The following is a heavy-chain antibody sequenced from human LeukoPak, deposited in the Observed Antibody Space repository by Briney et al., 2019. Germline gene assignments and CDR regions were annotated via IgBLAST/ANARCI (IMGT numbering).Heavy chain of an antibody. V-gene: IGHV3-30*02. CDR2: IRSDGTNI. CDR3: ARDFQLGIAAAGPFDY. CDR1: GFTFSSYG. Sequence: GGSLRLSCAASGFTFSSYGMHWVRQAPGKGLEWVAFIRSDGTNIYYADSVKGRFTISRDNSKNTLYLQMNSLRAEDTAVYYCARDFQLGIAAAGPFDYWGQGTLVTVSS. J-gene: IGHJ4*02. D-gene: IGHD6-13*01.